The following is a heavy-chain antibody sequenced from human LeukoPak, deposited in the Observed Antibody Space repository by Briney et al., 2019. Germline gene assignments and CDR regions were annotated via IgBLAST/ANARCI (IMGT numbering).Heavy chain of an antibody. CDR1: GGSISSGSYY. CDR2: IYTSGST. D-gene: IGHD3-22*01. J-gene: IGHJ6*03. V-gene: IGHV4-61*02. Sequence: SQTLSLTCTVSGGSISSGSYYWSWIRQPAWKGLEWIGPIYTSGSTNYNPSLKSRVTISVDTSKNQFSLKLSSVTAADTAVYYRARVTMSGYYYYYMDVWGKGTTVTVSS. CDR3: ARVTMSGYYYYYMDV.